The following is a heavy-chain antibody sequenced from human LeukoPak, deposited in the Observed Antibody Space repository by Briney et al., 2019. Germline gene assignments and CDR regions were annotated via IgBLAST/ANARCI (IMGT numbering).Heavy chain of an antibody. CDR1: GNSVYSNNAA. Sequence: SQTLSLTFAISGNSVYSNNAAWNWIRQSPSRGLEWLGRTYYRSKWYNDYAVSVKSRITINPDTSKNQFSLQLNSVTPEDTAMYYCARDAFGGRSGDTFDIWGRGTMVTVSS. CDR3: ARDAFGGRSGDTFDI. J-gene: IGHJ3*02. CDR2: TYYRSKWYN. D-gene: IGHD1-26*01. V-gene: IGHV6-1*01.